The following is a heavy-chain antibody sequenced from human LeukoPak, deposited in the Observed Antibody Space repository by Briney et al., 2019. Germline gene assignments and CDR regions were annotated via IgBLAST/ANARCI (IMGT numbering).Heavy chain of an antibody. J-gene: IGHJ6*02. CDR1: GFTFSSYG. Sequence: GGSLRLSCEASGFTFSSYGMHWVRQAPGKGLEWVSSISSSSAYIYYADSVKGRFTISRDNAENSLYLQMNSLRAEDTAVYYCARAGDTTMVTNYYYYGVDLWGQGTTVTVSS. D-gene: IGHD5-18*01. CDR3: ARAGDTTMVTNYYYYGVDL. V-gene: IGHV3-21*01. CDR2: ISSSSAYI.